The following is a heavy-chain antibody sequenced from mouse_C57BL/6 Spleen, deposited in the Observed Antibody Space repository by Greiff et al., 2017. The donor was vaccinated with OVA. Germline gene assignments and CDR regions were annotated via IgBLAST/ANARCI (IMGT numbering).Heavy chain of an antibody. CDR1: GFNIKDYY. V-gene: IGHV14-2*01. D-gene: IGHD1-1*01. CDR3: ARSDYGSSYYYAMDY. CDR2: IDPEDGET. J-gene: IGHJ4*01. Sequence: VQLQQSGAELVKPGASVKLSCTASGFNIKDYYMHWVKQRTEQGLEWIGRIDPEDGETKYAPKVQGKAPITAEPSSTTAYLQLSSLTAEDTAVYYCARSDYGSSYYYAMDYWGQGTSVTVSS.